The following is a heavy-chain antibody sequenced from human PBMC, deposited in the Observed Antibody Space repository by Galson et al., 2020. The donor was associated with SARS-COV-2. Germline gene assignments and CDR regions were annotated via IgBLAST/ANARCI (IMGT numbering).Heavy chain of an antibody. V-gene: IGHV4-59*01. J-gene: IGHJ6*02. CDR2: IYYNGST. D-gene: IGHD4-4*01. CDR1: SCTIKNYY. Sequence: AASCTIKNYYWSWIRQPPGKGLEWIVYIYYNGSTNYNPSLKRRVTISVDTSKNQSSLKLSSVTAADTAVYYCAGSQGTVITYYYYGMDVWGQGTTVTVSS. CDR3: AGSQGTVITYYYYGMDV.